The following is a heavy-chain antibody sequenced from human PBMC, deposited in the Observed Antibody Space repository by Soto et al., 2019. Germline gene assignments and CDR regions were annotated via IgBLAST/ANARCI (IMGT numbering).Heavy chain of an antibody. J-gene: IGHJ4*02. D-gene: IGHD6-6*01. CDR2: IYYSGST. Sequence: SETLSLTCTVSGGSISSSSYYWGWIRQPPGKGLEWIGSIYYSGSTYYNPSLKSRVTISVDTSKNQFSLKLSSVTAADTAVYYCARTDTQTQYYSSSSFDYWGQGTLVTVSS. V-gene: IGHV4-39*01. CDR1: GGSISSSSYY. CDR3: ARTDTQTQYYSSSSFDY.